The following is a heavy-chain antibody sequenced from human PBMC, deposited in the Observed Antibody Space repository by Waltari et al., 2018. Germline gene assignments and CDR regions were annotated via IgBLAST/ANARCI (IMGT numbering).Heavy chain of an antibody. D-gene: IGHD6-13*01. Sequence: QVQLQESGPGLVKPSETLSLTCTVSGGSISSYYWSWIRQPAGKGLEWIGRIYTSGSTYYNPSLKSRVTMSVDTSKNQFSLKLSSVTAADTAVYYCARGGRIAAAASYSVWGQGTLVTVSS. J-gene: IGHJ4*02. CDR1: GGSISSYY. V-gene: IGHV4-4*07. CDR3: ARGGRIAAAASYSV. CDR2: IYTSGST.